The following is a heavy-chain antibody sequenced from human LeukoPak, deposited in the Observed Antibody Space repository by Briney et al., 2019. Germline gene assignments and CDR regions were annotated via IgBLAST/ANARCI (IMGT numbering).Heavy chain of an antibody. CDR2: IIPIFGTA. CDR3: ARGIPIQNRGSYYFDY. CDR1: GGTFSSYA. J-gene: IGHJ4*02. D-gene: IGHD5-18*01. Sequence: SVKVSCKASGGTFSSYAISWVRQAPGQGLEWMGGIIPIFGTANYAQKFQGRVTITADESTCTAYMELSSLRSEDTAVYYCARGIPIQNRGSYYFDYWGQGTLVTVSS. V-gene: IGHV1-69*13.